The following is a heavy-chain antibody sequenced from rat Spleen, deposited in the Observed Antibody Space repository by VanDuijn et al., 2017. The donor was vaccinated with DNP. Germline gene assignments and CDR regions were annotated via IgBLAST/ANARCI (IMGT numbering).Heavy chain of an antibody. D-gene: IGHD1-9*01. CDR2: ISYRGNT. Sequence: EVQLQESGPGLVEPSQSLSLTCSVTGYSITSNYWGWIRKFPGNRMEWMAYISYRGNTGYNPSLRSRISITRDTSKNQFFLQLNSVTTEDTATYYCARWNYYGYNGFDYWGQGVMVTVSS. V-gene: IGHV3-1*01. J-gene: IGHJ2*01. CDR1: GYSITSNY. CDR3: ARWNYYGYNGFDY.